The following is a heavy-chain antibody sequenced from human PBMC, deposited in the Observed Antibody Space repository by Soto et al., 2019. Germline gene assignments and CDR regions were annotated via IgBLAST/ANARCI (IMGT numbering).Heavy chain of an antibody. CDR2: IYHSGST. Sequence: SETLSLTCGVSGGSISISNWWSWVRQPPGKGLEWIGEIYHSGSTNYNPSLKSRVTISVDKSKNQFSLKLSSVTAADTAVYYCARVSYYYDSSGYYLNAFDIWGQGTMVT. CDR1: GGSISISNW. J-gene: IGHJ3*02. D-gene: IGHD3-22*01. CDR3: ARVSYYYDSSGYYLNAFDI. V-gene: IGHV4-4*02.